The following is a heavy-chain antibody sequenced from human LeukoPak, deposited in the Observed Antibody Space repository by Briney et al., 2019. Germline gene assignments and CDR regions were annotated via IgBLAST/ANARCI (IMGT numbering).Heavy chain of an antibody. D-gene: IGHD6-13*01. CDR3: AKDSRSWYFDY. J-gene: IGHJ4*02. V-gene: IGHV3-23*01. CDR1: GFTFSSHA. Sequence: SGGSLRLSCAASGFTFSSHAMNWVRQAPGRGLEWVSAISGSGGNTYYADSVKGRFTISRDNSNNTLYLQMNSLRAEDTAVYYCAKDSRSWYFDYWGQGTLVTVSS. CDR2: ISGSGGNT.